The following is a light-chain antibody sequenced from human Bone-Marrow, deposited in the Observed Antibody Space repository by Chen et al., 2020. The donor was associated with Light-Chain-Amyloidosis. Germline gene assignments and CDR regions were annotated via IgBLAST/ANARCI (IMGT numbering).Light chain of an antibody. V-gene: IGLV2-23*02. CDR2: EVS. CDR1: SSDVGSYNL. CDR3: CSYAGSSTWV. J-gene: IGLJ3*02. Sequence: QSALTQPASVSGSPGQSITISCTGTSSDVGSYNLVSWYQQHPGKAPKLMIYEVSKRPSGVSNLCSGSKSGNTASLTISGLQAEDEADYYCCSYAGSSTWVFGGGTKLTVL.